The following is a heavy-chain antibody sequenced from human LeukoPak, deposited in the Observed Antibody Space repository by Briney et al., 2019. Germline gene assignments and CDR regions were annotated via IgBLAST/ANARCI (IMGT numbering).Heavy chain of an antibody. CDR3: AKDHVDPTLPGVGIVDY. CDR1: GFTFSSYA. CDR2: IRVSGST. D-gene: IGHD3-3*01. V-gene: IGHV3-23*01. Sequence: GGSLRLSCTTSGFTFSSYALSWVRQAPGKGLEWVSGIRVSGSTYYADSVKGRFTISRDNSKNTLYLQMNSLRAEDTAVYYCAKDHVDPTLPGVGIVDYWGQGTLVTVSS. J-gene: IGHJ4*02.